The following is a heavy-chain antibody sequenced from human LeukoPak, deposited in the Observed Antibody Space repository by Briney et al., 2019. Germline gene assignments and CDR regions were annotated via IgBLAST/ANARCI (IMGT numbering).Heavy chain of an antibody. J-gene: IGHJ4*02. CDR3: AKDLDYYGSGSYTFDY. Sequence: GGSLRLSCAASGFTFSSYGMHWVRQAPGKGLEWVAFIRYDGSNKFYADSVKGRFTISRDNPKDTLYLQMNSLRAEDTAVYYCAKDLDYYGSGSYTFDYWGQGTLVTVSS. CDR1: GFTFSSYG. V-gene: IGHV3-30*02. CDR2: IRYDGSNK. D-gene: IGHD3-10*01.